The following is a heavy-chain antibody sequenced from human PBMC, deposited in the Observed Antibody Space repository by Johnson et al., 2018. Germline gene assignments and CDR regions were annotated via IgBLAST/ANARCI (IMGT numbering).Heavy chain of an antibody. D-gene: IGHD3-22*01. J-gene: IGHJ3*02. CDR2: INSDGSST. CDR3: ARGLPKYSYDNSGSSSDAFDI. Sequence: VQLVESGGGLVQPGRSLRLSCAASGFTFTSYWMHWVRQAPGKGLVWVSRINSDGSSTSYADSVKGRFTISRDNAKNTLYLQMHSLRAEDTAVYYCARGLPKYSYDNSGSSSDAFDIWGQGTMVTVSS. CDR1: GFTFTSYW. V-gene: IGHV3-74*02.